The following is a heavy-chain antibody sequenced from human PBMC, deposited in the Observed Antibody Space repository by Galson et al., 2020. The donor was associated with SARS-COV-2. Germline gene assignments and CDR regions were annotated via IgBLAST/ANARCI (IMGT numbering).Heavy chain of an antibody. CDR2: ISGGGSGI. CDR1: GFTFSTYT. Sequence: GGSLRLSCVASGFTFSTYTMSWVRQGPEKGLEWVAAISGGGSGIFYADSVKGRFTISRDNSKNTLYVQMNSLRAEDTAVYYCAKHMSPGTFDVWGQGTKVTVSS. V-gene: IGHV3-23*01. J-gene: IGHJ3*01. CDR3: AKHMSPGTFDV.